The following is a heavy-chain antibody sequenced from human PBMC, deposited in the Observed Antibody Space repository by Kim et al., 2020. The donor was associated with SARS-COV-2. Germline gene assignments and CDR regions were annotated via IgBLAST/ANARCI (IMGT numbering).Heavy chain of an antibody. Sequence: SETLSLTCTVSGGSISSYYWSWIRQPPGKGLEWIGYIYYIGSTNYNPSLKSRVTISVDTSKNQFSLKLSSVTAADTAVYYCARRQQQLFWFDPWGQGTLVTVSS. CDR1: GGSISSYY. CDR3: ARRQQQLFWFDP. V-gene: IGHV4-59*08. D-gene: IGHD6-13*01. J-gene: IGHJ5*02. CDR2: IYYIGST.